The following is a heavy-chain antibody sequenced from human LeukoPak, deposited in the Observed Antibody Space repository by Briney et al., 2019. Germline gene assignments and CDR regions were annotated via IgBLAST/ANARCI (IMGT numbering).Heavy chain of an antibody. CDR2: INHSGST. J-gene: IGHJ6*03. CDR1: GGSFSGYY. Sequence: PSETLSLTCAVYGGSFSGYYWSWIRQPPGKGLEWIGEINHSGSTNHNPSLKSRVTISVDTSKNQFSLKLGSVTAADTAVYYCASRKYYYYYMDVWGKGTTVTVSS. V-gene: IGHV4-34*01. CDR3: ASRKYYYYYMDV.